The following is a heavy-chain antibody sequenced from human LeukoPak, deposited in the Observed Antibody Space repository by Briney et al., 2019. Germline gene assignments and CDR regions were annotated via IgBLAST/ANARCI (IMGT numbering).Heavy chain of an antibody. CDR2: INPNSGGT. CDR1: GYTFTGYY. CDR3: AREGPTLGFDY. Sequence: ASVKVSCKASGYTFTGYYMHWVRQAPGQGLELMGRINPNSGGTNYAQKFQGRVTMTRDTSISTAYMELSRLRSDDTAVYYCAREGPTLGFDYWGQGTLVAVSS. V-gene: IGHV1-2*02. D-gene: IGHD3-16*01. J-gene: IGHJ4*02.